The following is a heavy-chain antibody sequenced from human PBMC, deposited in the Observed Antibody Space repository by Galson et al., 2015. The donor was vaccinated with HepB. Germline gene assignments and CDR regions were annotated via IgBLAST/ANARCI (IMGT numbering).Heavy chain of an antibody. D-gene: IGHD2-15*01. Sequence: QSGAEVKKPGESLKISCKTSGYSFTSHWIGWVRQMPGKGLEWMGIIYPDDSDTRYSPSFQGQVTISADKSISTAYLQWSSLKASDTAMYYCASAGYCSGGSCYLRSYFDYWGQGTLVTVPS. CDR3: ASAGYCSGGSCYLRSYFDY. CDR1: GYSFTSHW. CDR2: IYPDDSDT. V-gene: IGHV5-51*03. J-gene: IGHJ4*02.